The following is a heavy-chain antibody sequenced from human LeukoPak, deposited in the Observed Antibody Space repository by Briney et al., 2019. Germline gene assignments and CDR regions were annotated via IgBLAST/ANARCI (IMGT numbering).Heavy chain of an antibody. D-gene: IGHD3-16*01. CDR3: ARQHLRSPLYVAVDY. CDR1: GYTFTGYY. V-gene: IGHV1-2*02. Sequence: GASVKVSCKASGYTFTGYYMHWVRQAPGQGLEWMGWINPNSGGTNYAQKFQGRVTMTRDTSISTAYMELSRLRSDDTAVYYCARQHLRSPLYVAVDYWGQGTLVTVSS. CDR2: INPNSGGT. J-gene: IGHJ4*02.